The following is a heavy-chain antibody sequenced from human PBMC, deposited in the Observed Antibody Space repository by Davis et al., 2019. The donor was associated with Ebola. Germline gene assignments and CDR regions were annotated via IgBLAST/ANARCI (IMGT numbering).Heavy chain of an antibody. CDR1: GFTFGDYA. D-gene: IGHD3-16*01. Sequence: GESLKISCTTSGFTFGDYAMGWVRQAPGKGLEWVGFIRIKAYGGTTEYAASVKGRFTISRDDSKSIASLQMNSLKTEDTAVYYCTVGGRFFDYWGQGTLVTVSS. V-gene: IGHV3-49*04. CDR3: TVGGRFFDY. CDR2: IRIKAYGGTT. J-gene: IGHJ4*02.